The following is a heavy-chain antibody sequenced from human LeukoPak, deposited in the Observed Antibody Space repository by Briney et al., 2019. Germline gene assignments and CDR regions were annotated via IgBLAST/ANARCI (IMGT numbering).Heavy chain of an antibody. J-gene: IGHJ6*03. CDR1: GFTFSSYW. CDR2: INSDGSST. D-gene: IGHD2-21*02. Sequence: GGSLRLSCAASGFTFSSYWMHWVRQAPGKGLVWVSRINSDGSSTSYADSVKGRFTISRDNAKNTLYLQTNSLRAEDTAVYYCARDSSDYYYYYYMDIWGKGTTVTVSS. V-gene: IGHV3-74*01. CDR3: ARDSSDYYYYYYMDI.